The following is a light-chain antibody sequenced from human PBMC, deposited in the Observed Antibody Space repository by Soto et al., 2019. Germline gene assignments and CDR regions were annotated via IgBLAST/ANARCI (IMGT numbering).Light chain of an antibody. CDR3: QSFDSSLRVYV. J-gene: IGLJ1*01. Sequence: QSVLTQPPSVSGAPGQRVTISCTGSSSNFGAGYEVHWYKQLPGAAPTLVIFNNLNRPSGVPERFSGSKSGTSASLVISGLQAEDEADYYCQSFDSSLRVYVFGSGTKPTVL. V-gene: IGLV1-40*01. CDR2: NNL. CDR1: SSNFGAGYE.